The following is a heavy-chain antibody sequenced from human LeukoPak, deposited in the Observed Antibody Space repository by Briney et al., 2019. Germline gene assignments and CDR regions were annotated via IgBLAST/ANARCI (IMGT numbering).Heavy chain of an antibody. Sequence: SETLSLTCTVSGGSISSGAFYWNWIRQHPGKGLEWVGYIYYSGSSSYNPSLKSRVTISVDTSKNQFSLKLSSVTAADTAVYYCARDPVKYSGYETDPYYYYGMDVWGQGTTVTVSS. J-gene: IGHJ6*02. CDR3: ARDPVKYSGYETDPYYYYGMDV. CDR2: IYYSGSS. D-gene: IGHD5-12*01. CDR1: GGSISSGAFY. V-gene: IGHV4-31*03.